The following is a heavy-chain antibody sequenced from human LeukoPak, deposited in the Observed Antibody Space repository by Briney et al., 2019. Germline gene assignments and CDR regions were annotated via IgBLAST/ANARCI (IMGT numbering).Heavy chain of an antibody. Sequence: GRSLRLSCVASGFTFDDYAMHWVRQAPGKGLEWVSGISWNSGSIGYADSVKGRFTISRDNAKNSLYLQMNSLRAEDTALYYCAKASSGNLDYWGQGTLVTVSS. CDR3: AKASSGNLDY. J-gene: IGHJ4*02. CDR2: ISWNSGSI. D-gene: IGHD3-10*01. CDR1: GFTFDDYA. V-gene: IGHV3-9*01.